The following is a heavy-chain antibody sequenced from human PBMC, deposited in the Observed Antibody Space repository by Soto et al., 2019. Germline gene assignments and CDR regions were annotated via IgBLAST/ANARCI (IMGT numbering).Heavy chain of an antibody. CDR3: ARDLWAWGRSSPHYYYYYDGMDV. CDR1: GGSISSYY. V-gene: IGHV4-59*01. D-gene: IGHD6-6*01. CDR2: IYYSGST. Sequence: SETLSLTCTVSGGSISSYYWSWIRQPPGKGLEWIGYIYYSGSTNYNPSLKSRVTISVDTSKNQFYLKLSSVTAADTAVYYCARDLWAWGRSSPHYYYYYDGMDVWGQGPTVT. J-gene: IGHJ6*02.